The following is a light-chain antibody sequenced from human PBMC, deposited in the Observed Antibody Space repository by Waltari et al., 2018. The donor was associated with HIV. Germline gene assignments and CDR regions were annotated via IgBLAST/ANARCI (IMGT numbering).Light chain of an antibody. Sequence: QSVVTQPPSASGTPGQRVTISCSGSSSNVGSNYVNWYQQRPGTSPKLLIYRDYQRPSGVPDRFSASKSGTSASLAIGGLQSDDEADYYCATWDDSLNGPVFGTGTKVTVL. CDR3: ATWDDSLNGPV. J-gene: IGLJ1*01. CDR2: RDY. V-gene: IGLV1-44*01. CDR1: SSNVGSNY.